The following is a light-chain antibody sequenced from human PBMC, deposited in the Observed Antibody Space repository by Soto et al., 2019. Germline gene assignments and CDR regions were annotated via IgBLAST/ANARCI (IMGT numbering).Light chain of an antibody. CDR1: QSVSSTY. J-gene: IGKJ2*01. Sequence: EIVLTQSPGTLSLSPGERATLSCRANQSVSSTYLAWYQQKPGQAPRLLIYGASSRATGIPDRFSGSGSGTDFTLTISRLEPEDLGVYYCHQYGSAPGTFGQGTKLEIK. CDR2: GAS. V-gene: IGKV3-20*01. CDR3: HQYGSAPGT.